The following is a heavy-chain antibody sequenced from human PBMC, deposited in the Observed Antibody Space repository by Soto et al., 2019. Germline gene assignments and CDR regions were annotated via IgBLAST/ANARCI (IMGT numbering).Heavy chain of an antibody. Sequence: GGSLRLSCASSGFTFRSFTMNWVRQAPGKGLEWVSTISSNSAYIYYTDALRGRFTISRDNAKNSLHLQMNSLRAEDTAVYYCTRDASRDSSARGWFDPWGPGTLVTVSS. CDR1: GFTFRSFT. CDR3: TRDASRDSSARGWFDP. J-gene: IGHJ5*02. V-gene: IGHV3-21*01. D-gene: IGHD6-13*01. CDR2: ISSNSAYI.